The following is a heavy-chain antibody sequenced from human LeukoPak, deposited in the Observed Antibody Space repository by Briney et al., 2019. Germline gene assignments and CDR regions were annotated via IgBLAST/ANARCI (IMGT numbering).Heavy chain of an antibody. D-gene: IGHD6-19*01. Sequence: PGGSLRLSCAASGFTFSSYSMNWVRQAPGKGLEWVSSISSSSSYIYYADSVKGRFTISRDNAKNTLYLQMNSLRVEDTAVYYCARLSRSGWSLDAFDIWGQGTMVTVSS. CDR2: ISSSSSYI. J-gene: IGHJ3*02. V-gene: IGHV3-21*01. CDR1: GFTFSSYS. CDR3: ARLSRSGWSLDAFDI.